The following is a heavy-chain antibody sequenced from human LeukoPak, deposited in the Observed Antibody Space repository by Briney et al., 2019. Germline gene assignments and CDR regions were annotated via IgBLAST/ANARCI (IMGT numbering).Heavy chain of an antibody. D-gene: IGHD6-19*01. J-gene: IGHJ4*02. CDR3: ARTRVVAGIKDH. CDR1: GYTFTRYD. CDR2: MNPNSGNT. Sequence: ASVKVSCKASGYTFTRYDINWVRQATGQGLEWRGWMNPNSGNTGYAQTFQGRVTMTRTTSISTAYMELSSPRSKDTAVYYCARTRVVAGIKDHWGQGTLVTVSS. V-gene: IGHV1-8*01.